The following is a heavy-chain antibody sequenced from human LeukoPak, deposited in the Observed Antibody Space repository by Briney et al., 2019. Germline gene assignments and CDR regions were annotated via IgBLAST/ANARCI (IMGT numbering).Heavy chain of an antibody. CDR2: IYSGGNT. D-gene: IGHD2-21*02. Sequence: GGSLRLSCAASAFTFRTYWMSWVRQAPGKGLEWVSIIYSGGNTYYADSVKGRFTISRDNSKNTLYLQMNRLRPEDTAVYYCARGTVTAPDYWGQGTLVTVSS. CDR1: AFTFRTYW. J-gene: IGHJ4*02. CDR3: ARGTVTAPDY. V-gene: IGHV3-53*01.